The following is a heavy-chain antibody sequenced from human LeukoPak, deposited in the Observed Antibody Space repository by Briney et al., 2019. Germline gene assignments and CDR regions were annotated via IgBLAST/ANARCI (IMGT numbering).Heavy chain of an antibody. Sequence: GGSLRLSCAASGFTFSSYALSWVRQAPGKGLEWVSVISGSGTGTYYADSVKGRFTISRDNSKNTLYLQMNNLRAEDTAVYYCGKVSGGYCCGCSCYVDYWGQGSLVTVSS. CDR3: GKVSGGYCCGCSCYVDY. D-gene: IGHD2-15*01. V-gene: IGHV3-23*01. CDR2: ISGSGTGT. J-gene: IGHJ4*02. CDR1: GFTFSSYA.